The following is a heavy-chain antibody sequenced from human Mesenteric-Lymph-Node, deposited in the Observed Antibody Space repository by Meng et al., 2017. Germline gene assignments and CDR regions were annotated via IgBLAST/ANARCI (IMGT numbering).Heavy chain of an antibody. V-gene: IGHV1-18*04. Sequence: ASVKVSCKASGYTFTGYDIHWVRQAPGQGLEWMGWISAYNGNTNYAQNLQGSVTMTTDTSTTTAYMELRSLRSDDTAVYYCARVRDTMIRGVTDYWGQGTLVTVSS. CDR1: GYTFTGYD. CDR2: ISAYNGNT. J-gene: IGHJ4*02. D-gene: IGHD3-10*01. CDR3: ARVRDTMIRGVTDY.